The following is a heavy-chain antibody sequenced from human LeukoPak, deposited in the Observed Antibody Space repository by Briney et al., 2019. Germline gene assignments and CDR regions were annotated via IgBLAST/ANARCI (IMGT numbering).Heavy chain of an antibody. CDR3: ARTPVTTRWFDP. Sequence: PGGSLRLSCAASGFTFSSYWMSWVRQAPGKGLEWVANRKQDGSEKYYVDSVKGRVTISRDNAKKSLYLQMNSLRAEDTAVYYCARTPVTTRWFDPWGQGTLVTVSS. J-gene: IGHJ5*02. D-gene: IGHD4-17*01. CDR1: GFTFSSYW. V-gene: IGHV3-7*01. CDR2: RKQDGSEK.